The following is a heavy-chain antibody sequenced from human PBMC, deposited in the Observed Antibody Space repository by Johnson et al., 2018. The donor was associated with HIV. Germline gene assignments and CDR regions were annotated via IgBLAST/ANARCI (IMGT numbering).Heavy chain of an antibody. D-gene: IGHD3-10*01. CDR1: GFTFSSYG. CDR2: ISYDGSNK. V-gene: IGHV3-30*19. Sequence: QVQLVESGGGVVQPGRSLRLSCAASGFTFSSYGMHWVRQAPGKGLEWVAVISYDGSNKYYADSVKGRFSISRDNSKNTLYLQMTSLRQDDTAVYSCDCTEHFGAGSESKGTFDAWGQGTMVTVSS. J-gene: IGHJ3*01. CDR3: DCTEHFGAGSESKGTFDA.